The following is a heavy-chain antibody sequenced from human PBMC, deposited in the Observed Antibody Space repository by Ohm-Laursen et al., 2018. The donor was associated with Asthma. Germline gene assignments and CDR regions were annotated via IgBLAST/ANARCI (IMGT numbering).Heavy chain of an antibody. CDR1: GYTFSRYS. CDR2: ISTASSFI. J-gene: IGHJ6*02. V-gene: IGHV3-21*04. CDR3: ARYYGDNAEGMDV. Sequence: SLRLSCAASGYTFSRYSIHWVRQIPGKGLEWVASISTASSFIYYADSVRGRFTTSRDNAKNSLYLQMNSLRAEDTAVYYCARYYGDNAEGMDVWGQGTTVTVSS. D-gene: IGHD4-17*01.